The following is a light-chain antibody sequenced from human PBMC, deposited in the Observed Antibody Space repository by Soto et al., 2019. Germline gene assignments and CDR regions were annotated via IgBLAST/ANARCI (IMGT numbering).Light chain of an antibody. CDR3: AAWDDSLNGPV. J-gene: IGLJ2*01. CDR1: SSNIGSNT. CDR2: ISN. Sequence: QSVLTQPPSASGTPGQRVTISCSGGSSNIGSNTVSWYQQLPGAAPKLLIYISNERPSGVPDRLSGSKSGTSASLAISGLQSEDEAEYYCAAWDDSLNGPVFGGGTKLTVL. V-gene: IGLV1-44*01.